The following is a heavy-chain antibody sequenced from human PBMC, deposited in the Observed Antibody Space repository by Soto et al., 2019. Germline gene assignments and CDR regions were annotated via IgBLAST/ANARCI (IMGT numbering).Heavy chain of an antibody. D-gene: IGHD5-12*01. V-gene: IGHV3-23*01. CDR3: ALRGRYSGYEA. Sequence: GGSLRLSCAASGFTFSNYAMSWVRQAPGKGLEWVSAISGSGGSTYYADSVKGRFTISRDNSKNTLYLQMNSLRAEDTAVYYCALRGRYSGYEAWGQGTLVTVSS. CDR1: GFTFSNYA. J-gene: IGHJ5*02. CDR2: ISGSGGST.